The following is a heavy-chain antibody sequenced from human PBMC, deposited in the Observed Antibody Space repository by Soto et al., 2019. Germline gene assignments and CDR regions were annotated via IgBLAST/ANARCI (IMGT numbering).Heavy chain of an antibody. J-gene: IGHJ5*02. CDR2: ITDSGGWT. V-gene: IGHV3-23*01. Sequence: EVQLLASGVGLVQPGGSLRLSCVVSGFTFSTFGMTWVRQAPGKGLEWGSGITDSGGWTYYTDAVRGRFIISRDNYKNALFLQMNSLRDEDTALYYCAIDQRGPFSWGQGTLVTVSS. CDR3: AIDQRGPFS. CDR1: GFTFSTFG.